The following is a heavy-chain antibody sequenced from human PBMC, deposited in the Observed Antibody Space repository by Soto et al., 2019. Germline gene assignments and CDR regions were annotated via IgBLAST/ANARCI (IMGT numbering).Heavy chain of an antibody. CDR3: ARGRVTMVRGVIGIYNWFDP. V-gene: IGHV4-34*01. J-gene: IGHJ5*02. D-gene: IGHD3-10*01. CDR1: GGSFSGYY. CDR2: INHSGST. Sequence: SETLSLTCAVYGGSFSGYYWSWIRQPPGKGLDWIGEINHSGSTNYNPSLKSRVTISVDTSKNQFSLKLSSVTAADTAVYYCARGRVTMVRGVIGIYNWFDPWGQGTLVTVSS.